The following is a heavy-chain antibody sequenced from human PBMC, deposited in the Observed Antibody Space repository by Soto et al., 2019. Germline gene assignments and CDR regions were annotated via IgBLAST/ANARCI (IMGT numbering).Heavy chain of an antibody. CDR1: GGSISSGGYS. D-gene: IGHD3-3*01. CDR3: ARVGFWSGPRAVGAFDI. J-gene: IGHJ3*02. CDR2: IYHSGST. V-gene: IGHV4-30-2*01. Sequence: SETLSLTCAVSGGSISSGGYSWSWIRQPPGKGLEWIGYIYHSGSTYYNPSLKSRVTISVDRSKNQFSLKLSSVTAADTAVYYCARVGFWSGPRAVGAFDIWGQGTMVTVSS.